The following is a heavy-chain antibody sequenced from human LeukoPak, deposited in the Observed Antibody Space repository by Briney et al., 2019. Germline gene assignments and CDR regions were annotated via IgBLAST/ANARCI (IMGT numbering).Heavy chain of an antibody. D-gene: IGHD1-14*01. CDR1: GYTFTSYY. J-gene: IGHJ1*01. CDR2: INPSDGTT. Sequence: GASVKVSCKASGYTFTSYYMHWVRQAPGQGLEWMGIINPSDGTTDYAQKFEGRVTMTRDTSTSTVYMELSSLRSEDTAVYYCARDHDGPRGRNRGYLQHWGQGTLVTVSP. CDR3: ARDHDGPRGRNRGYLQH. V-gene: IGHV1-46*01.